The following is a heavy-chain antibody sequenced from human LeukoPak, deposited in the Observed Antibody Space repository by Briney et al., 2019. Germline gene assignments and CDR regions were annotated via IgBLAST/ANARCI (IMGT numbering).Heavy chain of an antibody. CDR2: ISGSGGST. J-gene: IGHJ4*02. D-gene: IGHD3-22*01. Sequence: GGSLGLSCAASGFTFSSYAMSWVRQAPGKGVEWVSAISGSGGSTYYADSVKGRFTISRDNSKNTLYLQMNSLRAEDTAVYYCAKDPLYYDSSGYSYYFDYWGQGTLVTVSS. CDR3: AKDPLYYDSSGYSYYFDY. CDR1: GFTFSSYA. V-gene: IGHV3-23*01.